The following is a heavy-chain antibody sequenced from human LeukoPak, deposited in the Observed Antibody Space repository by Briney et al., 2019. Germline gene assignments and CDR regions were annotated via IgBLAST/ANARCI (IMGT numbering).Heavy chain of an antibody. V-gene: IGHV3-30*02. J-gene: IGHJ4*02. Sequence: GGSLRLSCAASGFTFSSYGMHWVRQAPGKGLEWVAVIWYGGSNKYYADSVKGRFTISRDNSKNTLYLQMNSLRAEDTAVHYCAKDSSPNGYFDYWGQGTLVTVSS. CDR1: GFTFSSYG. CDR2: IWYGGSNK. CDR3: AKDSSPNGYFDY.